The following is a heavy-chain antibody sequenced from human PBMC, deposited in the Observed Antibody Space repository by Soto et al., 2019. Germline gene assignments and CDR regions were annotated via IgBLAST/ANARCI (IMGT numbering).Heavy chain of an antibody. CDR1: GDRVSSNSAA. V-gene: IGHV6-1*01. CDR2: TYYRSKWYN. J-gene: IGHJ6*02. CDR3: ARVLPPHADYYYYYGMDV. Sequence: SQTLSLTCSISGDRVSSNSAAWNWIRQSPSRGLEWLGRTYYRSKWYNDCAVSVKSRITINPDTSKNQFSLQLNSVTPEDTAVYYCARVLPPHADYYYYYGMDVWGQGTTVTVSS.